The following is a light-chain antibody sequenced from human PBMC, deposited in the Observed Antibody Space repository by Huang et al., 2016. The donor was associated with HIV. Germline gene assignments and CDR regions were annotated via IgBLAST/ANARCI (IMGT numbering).Light chain of an antibody. J-gene: IGKJ4*01. Sequence: IVLTQSPATLSWYPGERVTLSCRASQSVGNYIAWYQQHPGQSPQLLIYDASNRATGTPVRFSGSGSGTHFTLTIDSLQSEDFANYYCQQRSSGVTFGGGTKLQVK. CDR3: QQRSSGVT. CDR1: QSVGNY. V-gene: IGKV3-11*01. CDR2: DAS.